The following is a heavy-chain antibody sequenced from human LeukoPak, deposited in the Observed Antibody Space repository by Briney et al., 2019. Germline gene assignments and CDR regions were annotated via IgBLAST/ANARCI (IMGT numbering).Heavy chain of an antibody. CDR3: ASDHRVAGY. D-gene: IGHD6-19*01. J-gene: IGHJ4*02. CDR1: GFTFSSYW. Sequence: GGSLRLSCAASGFTFSSYWMSWVRQAPGKGLEWVANIKRDGSETYYVGSVKGRFTISRDNAKNSLYLQMNSLRVEDTAVYYCASDHRVAGYWGQGTLVTVSS. CDR2: IKRDGSET. V-gene: IGHV3-7*01.